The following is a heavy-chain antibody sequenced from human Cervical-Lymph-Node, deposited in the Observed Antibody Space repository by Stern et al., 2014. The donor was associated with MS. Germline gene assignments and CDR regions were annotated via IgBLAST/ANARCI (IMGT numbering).Heavy chain of an antibody. D-gene: IGHD2-15*01. CDR2: VSLSSGTT. Sequence: QVQLVQSGAAVKKPGTSVKLSCKASGYTLTNHYIHWVRQAPGQGLEWMGIVSLSSGTTAYAQRCQGRVNMTRDMSTSTFYLDLTSLTSEDTAVYFCARDIAAAATGFDYWGQGTLVTVSS. CDR3: ARDIAAAATGFDY. CDR1: GYTLTNHY. J-gene: IGHJ4*02. V-gene: IGHV1-46*01.